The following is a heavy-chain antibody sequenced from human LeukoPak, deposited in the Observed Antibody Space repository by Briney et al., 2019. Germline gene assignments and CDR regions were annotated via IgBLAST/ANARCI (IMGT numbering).Heavy chain of an antibody. CDR1: GSSFTGYW. CDR3: ARWQYQLNKPPFDY. J-gene: IGHJ4*02. D-gene: IGHD2-2*01. V-gene: IGHV5-51*01. CDR2: IDPRDSDT. Sequence: GEXLKISCKGSGSSFTGYWIGWVRQMPGKGVEWMGIIDPRDSDTRYSPSFRGQVTISAAKSINTAYLQWSSLKASDTAIYYCARWQYQLNKPPFDYWGQGTQVTVSS.